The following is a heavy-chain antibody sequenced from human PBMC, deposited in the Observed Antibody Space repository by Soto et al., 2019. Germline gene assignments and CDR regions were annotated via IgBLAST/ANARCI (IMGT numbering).Heavy chain of an antibody. Sequence: PGESLKISCKGSGYSFTSYWISWVRQMPGKGLEWMGRIDPSDSCTNYSPSFQGHVTISADKSISTAYLQWSSLKASDTAMYYCARHEANYYDSSGYYRNWFDPWGQGTTVTVSS. V-gene: IGHV5-10-1*01. J-gene: IGHJ5*02. CDR3: ARHEANYYDSSGYYRNWFDP. CDR2: IDPSDSCT. CDR1: GYSFTSYW. D-gene: IGHD3-22*01.